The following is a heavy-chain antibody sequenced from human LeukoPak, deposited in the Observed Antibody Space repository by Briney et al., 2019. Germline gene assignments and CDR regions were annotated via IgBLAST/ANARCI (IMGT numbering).Heavy chain of an antibody. CDR1: GFTSSSYS. D-gene: IGHD2-2*01. J-gene: IGHJ6*02. Sequence: GGSLRLSCAASGFTSSSYSMNSVRQAPGKGLEWVSSISSSSSYIYYADSVKGRFTISRDNAKNSLYLQMNSLRAEVTAVYYCARDPWGPPIEVATAASRSNYNYAMDVWGQGTTVTVSS. CDR3: ARDPWGPPIEVATAASRSNYNYAMDV. CDR2: ISSSSSYI. V-gene: IGHV3-21*01.